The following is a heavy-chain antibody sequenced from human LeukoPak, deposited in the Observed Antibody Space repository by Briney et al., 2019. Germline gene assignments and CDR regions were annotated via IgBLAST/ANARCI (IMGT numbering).Heavy chain of an antibody. J-gene: IGHJ4*02. D-gene: IGHD3-22*01. V-gene: IGHV4-59*08. CDR3: ARHLAPSSGYLTLDS. Sequence: SETLSLTCTVSGGSISPYYWSWIRQPPGKGLEWIGHIYYSGSANYDPSLTSRVTISVDTSKNQISLKLRSVTAAETAVYYCARHLAPSSGYLTLDSWGQGTLVTVSS. CDR1: GGSISPYY. CDR2: IYYSGSA.